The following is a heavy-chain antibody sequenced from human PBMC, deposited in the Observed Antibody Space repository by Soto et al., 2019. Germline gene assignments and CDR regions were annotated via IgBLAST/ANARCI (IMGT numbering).Heavy chain of an antibody. D-gene: IGHD2-8*01. CDR3: TTDSRTSLPEIRFDY. J-gene: IGHJ4*01. CDR1: GFPFSNAW. Sequence: PGGSLRLSCVASGFPFSNAWINWVRQVPGKGLEWVGRVESKTDGGSSDYTAAVKGRFAVSRDDSRNKVYLQMNSLKIEDTGVFYCTTDSRTSLPEIRFDYWGHGTQVTVSS. CDR2: VESKTDGGSS. V-gene: IGHV3-15*07.